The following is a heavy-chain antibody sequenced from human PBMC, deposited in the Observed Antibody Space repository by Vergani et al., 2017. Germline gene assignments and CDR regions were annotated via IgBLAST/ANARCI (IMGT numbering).Heavy chain of an antibody. V-gene: IGHV3-30*02. D-gene: IGHD2-8*01. CDR1: GFTFSSYG. Sequence: QVQLVESGGGVVQPGGSLRLSCAASGFTFSSYGMHWVRQAPGKGLEWVAFIRYDGSNKYYADSVKGRFTISRDNSKNTLYLQMNSLRAEDTAVYYCARDCTSGGCPDNYGMDVWGQGATVTVSS. CDR2: IRYDGSNK. CDR3: ARDCTSGGCPDNYGMDV. J-gene: IGHJ6*02.